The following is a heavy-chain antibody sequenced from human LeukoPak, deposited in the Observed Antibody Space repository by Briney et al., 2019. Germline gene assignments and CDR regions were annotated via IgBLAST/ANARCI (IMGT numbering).Heavy chain of an antibody. J-gene: IGHJ4*02. V-gene: IGHV4-34*01. CDR1: GGSLSGYY. CDR2: INHSGST. Sequence: SETLSLTCAEYGGSLSGYYWSWIRQPPGKGLEWIGEINHSGSTNYNPSLKSRVTISVDTSKNQFSLKLSSVTAADTAVYYCARGHPGLPSARRLFDLNLRAFDYWGQGTLVTVSS. CDR3: ARGHPGLPSARRLFDLNLRAFDY. D-gene: IGHD2-15*01.